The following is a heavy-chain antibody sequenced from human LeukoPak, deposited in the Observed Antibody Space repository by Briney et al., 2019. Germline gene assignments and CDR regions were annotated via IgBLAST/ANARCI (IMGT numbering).Heavy chain of an antibody. CDR1: GYTFTSYY. J-gene: IGHJ4*02. V-gene: IGHV1-46*01. CDR3: ARDVEATVKGGYFDY. D-gene: IGHD4-11*01. CDR2: INPSGGST. Sequence: ASVKVSCKASGYTFTSYYMHWVRQAPGQGLEWMGIINPSGGSTSYAQKFQGRVTMTRDTSTSTVYMELSSLRSEDTAVYYCARDVEATVKGGYFDYWGQGTPVTVSS.